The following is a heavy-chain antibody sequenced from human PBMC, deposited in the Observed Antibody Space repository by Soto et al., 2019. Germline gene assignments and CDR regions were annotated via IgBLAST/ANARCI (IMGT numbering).Heavy chain of an antibody. J-gene: IGHJ6*02. D-gene: IGHD2-21*02. Sequence: GGSLRLSCAASRFTFTSGWMSWVRQAPGKGLEWVANIKQDGSERYTVDSAKGRFTIYRVNAKNALSLHMSNLRPEDTAVFFFVREGELEVMAAIPIHSSGMDAWGQGTTVTVS. CDR2: IKQDGSER. CDR3: VREGELEVMAAIPIHSSGMDA. V-gene: IGHV3-7*03. CDR1: RFTFTSGW.